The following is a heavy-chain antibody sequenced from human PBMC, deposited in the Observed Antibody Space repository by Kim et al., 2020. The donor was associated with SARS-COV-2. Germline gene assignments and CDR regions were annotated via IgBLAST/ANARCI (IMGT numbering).Heavy chain of an antibody. V-gene: IGHV1-69*04. Sequence: SVKVSCKAAGGTFSSYAISWVRQAPGQGLEWMGRIIPILDIANYAQKFQDKVTITADKSTTTSYMELRSLTSEDTAVYYCAKGSPYTSGPAPFDSWGQG. D-gene: IGHD6-19*01. CDR2: IIPILDIA. CDR3: AKGSPYTSGPAPFDS. J-gene: IGHJ4*02. CDR1: GGTFSSYA.